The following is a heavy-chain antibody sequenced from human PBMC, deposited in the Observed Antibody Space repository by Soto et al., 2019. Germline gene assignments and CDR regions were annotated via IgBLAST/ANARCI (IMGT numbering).Heavy chain of an antibody. CDR3: AKGYCSSSSCPFDY. Sequence: EMMSDACTVSGGSITRYYWSWISKHPGKGLEWMGNIIYSGGTIYNPSLKSRLTLFVDTSKNQFSLKLSSVTAEDTAVYYCAKGYCSSSSCPFDYWGQGTLVTVSS. CDR1: GGSITRYY. V-gene: IGHV4-59*12. J-gene: IGHJ4*02. D-gene: IGHD2-2*01. CDR2: IIYSGGT.